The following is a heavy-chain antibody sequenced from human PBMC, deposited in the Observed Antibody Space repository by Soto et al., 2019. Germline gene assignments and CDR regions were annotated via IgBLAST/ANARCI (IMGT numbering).Heavy chain of an antibody. J-gene: IGHJ3*02. CDR3: AKARDPEYAFDI. V-gene: IGHV3-9*01. Sequence: GGSLRLSCAASGFTFDDYAMHWVRQAPGKGLGWVSGISWNSGSIGYADSVKGRFTISRDNAKNSLYLQMNSLRAEDTALYYCAKARDPEYAFDIWGQGTMVTVSS. CDR1: GFTFDDYA. CDR2: ISWNSGSI.